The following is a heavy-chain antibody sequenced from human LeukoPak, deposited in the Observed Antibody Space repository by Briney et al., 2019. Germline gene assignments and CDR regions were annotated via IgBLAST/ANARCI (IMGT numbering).Heavy chain of an antibody. CDR2: INAGSGNT. D-gene: IGHD3-22*01. V-gene: IGHV1-3*01. CDR1: GYTFTSYA. CDR3: ARYQLGSSGYYYFGY. J-gene: IGHJ4*02. Sequence: ASVKVSCKASGYTFTSYAMHWVRQAPGQRLEWMGWINAGSGNTKYSQKFQGRVTITRDTSASTAYMELSSLRSEDTAVYYCARYQLGSSGYYYFGYWGQGTLVTVSS.